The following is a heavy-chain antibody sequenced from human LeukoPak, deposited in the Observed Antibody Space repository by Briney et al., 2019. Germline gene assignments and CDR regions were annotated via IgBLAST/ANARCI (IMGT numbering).Heavy chain of an antibody. CDR1: GFTFSSYA. V-gene: IGHV3-23*01. CDR3: AKDAYNVLLWFGESAYFDY. J-gene: IGHJ4*02. D-gene: IGHD3-10*01. CDR2: ISGSGGST. Sequence: GGSLRLSCAASGFTFSSYAMSWVRQAPGKGLEWVSAISGSGGSTYYADSVKGRFTISRDNSKNTLYLQMNSLRAEDTAVYYCAKDAYNVLLWFGESAYFDYWGQGTLVTLSS.